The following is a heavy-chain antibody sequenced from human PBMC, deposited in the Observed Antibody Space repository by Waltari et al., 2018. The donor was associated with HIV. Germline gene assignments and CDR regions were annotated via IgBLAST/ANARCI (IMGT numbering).Heavy chain of an antibody. Sequence: QVQLVQSGAEVKKPGASVKVSCKVSGYTLTELSMHWVRQAPGKGLERRGVFAPEEGETIYAQKFQGRVTMTEDTSTDTAYMDLSSLRSEDTAVYYCATDSGSYYWYFDLWGRGTLVTVSS. D-gene: IGHD1-26*01. J-gene: IGHJ2*01. CDR3: ATDSGSYYWYFDL. CDR2: FAPEEGET. V-gene: IGHV1-24*01. CDR1: GYTLTELS.